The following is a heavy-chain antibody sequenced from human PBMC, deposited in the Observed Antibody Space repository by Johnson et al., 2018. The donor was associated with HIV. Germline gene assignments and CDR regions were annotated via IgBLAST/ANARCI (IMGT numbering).Heavy chain of an antibody. CDR1: GFSFSLYW. CDR2: IRSKAYGGTT. CDR3: SKDVLSLGYCSGGGCWEDAFDI. V-gene: IGHV3-49*04. J-gene: IGHJ3*02. D-gene: IGHD2-15*01. Sequence: VQLVESGGGLIQPGGSLRLSCAGSGFSFSLYWMTWVRQAAGKGLEWVGFIRSKAYGGTTEYAASVKGRLTISRDDSKSIAYLQMNSLKTEDTAVYYCSKDVLSLGYCSGGGCWEDAFDIWGQGTKVTVSS.